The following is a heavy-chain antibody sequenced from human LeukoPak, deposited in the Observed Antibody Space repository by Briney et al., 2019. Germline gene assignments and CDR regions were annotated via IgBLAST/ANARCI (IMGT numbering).Heavy chain of an antibody. Sequence: GASVKVSCKVSGYTLTELSMHWVRQAPGKGLEWMGGFDPEDGETIYAQKFQGRVTMTEDTSTDTAYMELSSLRSEDTAVYYCATDTYYYDSSGYYYKVPFLGYWGQGTLVTVSS. D-gene: IGHD3-22*01. CDR2: FDPEDGET. CDR3: ATDTYYYDSSGYYYKVPFLGY. V-gene: IGHV1-24*01. J-gene: IGHJ4*02. CDR1: GYTLTELS.